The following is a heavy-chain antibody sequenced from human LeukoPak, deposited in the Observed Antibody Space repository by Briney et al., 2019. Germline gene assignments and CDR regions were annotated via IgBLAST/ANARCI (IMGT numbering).Heavy chain of an antibody. CDR2: IFNSGST. CDR3: ARRRRGYNGYEDAFDI. Sequence: SETLSLSCTVSGGSISSYYWSWIRQPPGKGLEWIGYIFNSGSTKYNPSLKSRVTISVHTSKNQSYLKVSSVTAADTAVYYCARRRRGYNGYEDAFDIWGQGTMVTVSS. D-gene: IGHD5-12*01. J-gene: IGHJ3*02. CDR1: GGSISSYY. V-gene: IGHV4-59*08.